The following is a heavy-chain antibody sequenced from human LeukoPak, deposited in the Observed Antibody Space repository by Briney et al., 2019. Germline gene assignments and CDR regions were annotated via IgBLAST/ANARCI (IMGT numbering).Heavy chain of an antibody. CDR1: GFTVSAKY. Sequence: GGSLRLSCAASGFTVSAKYMNWVRQAPGKGLEWVSVIYSGGSTYYADSVKGRFTISRDNSKNTLYLQTNSLRADDTAVYYCARDPDSSSGKYFDYWGQGTLVTVSS. D-gene: IGHD6-13*01. V-gene: IGHV3-53*01. CDR3: ARDPDSSSGKYFDY. J-gene: IGHJ4*02. CDR2: IYSGGST.